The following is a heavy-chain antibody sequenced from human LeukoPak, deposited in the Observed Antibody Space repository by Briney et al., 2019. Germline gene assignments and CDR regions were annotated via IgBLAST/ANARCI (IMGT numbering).Heavy chain of an antibody. CDR1: GGSVSSGAFF. CDR2: IYTTGST. CDR3: VRDSGITKDAFDI. V-gene: IGHV4-61*02. Sequence: SQTLSLTCSVSGGSVSSGAFFWTWIRQSAGKGLEWMGRIYTTGSTNYNPSLKSRVTITLDTSKNQVSMSLTYVTVADTALYHCVRDSGITKDAFDIWGQGTVVTVSS. J-gene: IGHJ3*02. D-gene: IGHD3-10*01.